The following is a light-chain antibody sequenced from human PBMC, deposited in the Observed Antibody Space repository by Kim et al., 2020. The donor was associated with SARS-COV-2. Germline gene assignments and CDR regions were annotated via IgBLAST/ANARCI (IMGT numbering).Light chain of an antibody. CDR2: SAS. CDR3: HQYGTPPLT. CDR1: QTVPRDC. Sequence: FSPGDGATVSYRASQTVPRDCLAWYQQAPGQAPGLHIYSASARATGIPDRFSGSGSGTDFTLTNSRLEPEDFEIYYCHQYGTPPLTYGRGTKLEI. V-gene: IGKV3-20*01. J-gene: IGKJ2*01.